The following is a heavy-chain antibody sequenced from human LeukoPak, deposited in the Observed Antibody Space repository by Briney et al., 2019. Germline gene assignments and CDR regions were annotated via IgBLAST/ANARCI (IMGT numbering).Heavy chain of an antibody. V-gene: IGHV1-18*04. J-gene: IGHJ6*04. D-gene: IGHD5-18*01. CDR2: ISAYNGNT. Sequence: ASVKVSCKASGYTFTSYGISWVRQAPGQGLEWMGWISAYNGNTNYAQKLQGRVTMTTDTSTSTAYMELSSLRSEDTAVYYCARDRQKLQLWSSPGGYYGMDVWGKGTTVTVSS. CDR3: ARDRQKLQLWSSPGGYYGMDV. CDR1: GYTFTSYG.